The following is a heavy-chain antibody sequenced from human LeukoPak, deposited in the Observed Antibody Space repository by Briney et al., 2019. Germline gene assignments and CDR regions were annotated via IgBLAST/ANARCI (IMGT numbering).Heavy chain of an antibody. CDR1: GGTFSSYA. CDR2: IIPIFGTA. CDR3: ARARVGGGYDTNWFDP. Sequence: VASVKVSCKASGGTFSSYAISWVRQAPGQGLEWMRGIIPIFGTANYAQKFQGRVTITADESTSTAYMELSSLRSEDTAVYYCARARVGGGYDTNWFDPWGQGTLVTVSS. D-gene: IGHD5-12*01. V-gene: IGHV1-69*13. J-gene: IGHJ5*02.